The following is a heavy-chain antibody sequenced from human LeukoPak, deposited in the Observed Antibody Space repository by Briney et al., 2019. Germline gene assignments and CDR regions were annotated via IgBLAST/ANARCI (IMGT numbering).Heavy chain of an antibody. Sequence: ASVKVSCKASGYTFTSYYMHWVRQAPGQGLEWMGIINPSGGSTSYAQKFQGRVTMTRDMSTSTVYMELSSLRSEDTAVYYCARDTTYSAVAGRGVYYFDYWGQGTLVTVSS. J-gene: IGHJ4*02. CDR2: INPSGGST. CDR1: GYTFTSYY. V-gene: IGHV1-46*01. CDR3: ARDTTYSAVAGRGVYYFDY. D-gene: IGHD6-19*01.